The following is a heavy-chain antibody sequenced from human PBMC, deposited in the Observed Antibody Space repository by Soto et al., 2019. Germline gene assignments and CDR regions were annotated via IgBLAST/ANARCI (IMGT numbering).Heavy chain of an antibody. Sequence: PGGSLRLSCAASGFTFSDYYMSWIRQAPGKGLEWVSYISSSSSYTNYADSVKGRFTISRDNAKNSLYLQMNSLRAEDTAVYYCASQSPNYYDSSGYYWIFDYWGQGTLVTVSS. CDR3: ASQSPNYYDSSGYYWIFDY. V-gene: IGHV3-11*06. CDR1: GFTFSDYY. J-gene: IGHJ4*02. D-gene: IGHD3-22*01. CDR2: ISSSSSYT.